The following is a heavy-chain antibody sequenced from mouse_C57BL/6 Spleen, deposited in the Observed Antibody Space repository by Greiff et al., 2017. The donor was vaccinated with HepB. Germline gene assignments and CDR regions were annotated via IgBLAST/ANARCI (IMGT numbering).Heavy chain of an antibody. CDR3: ARDTTVVAPMDY. D-gene: IGHD1-1*01. CDR1: GYTFTSYW. CDR2: IDPSDSYT. J-gene: IGHJ4*01. Sequence: QVQLQQPGAELVKPGASVKLSCKASGYTFTSYWMQWVKQRPGQGLEWIGEIDPSDSYTNYNQKFKGKATLTVYTSSSTAYMQLSSLTSEDSAVYYCARDTTVVAPMDYWGQGTTVTVAS. V-gene: IGHV1-50*01.